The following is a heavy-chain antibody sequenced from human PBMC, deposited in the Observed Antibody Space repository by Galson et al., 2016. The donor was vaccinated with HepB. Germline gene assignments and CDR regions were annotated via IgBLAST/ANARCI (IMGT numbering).Heavy chain of an antibody. CDR3: VRDPYHGGMDV. V-gene: IGHV3-30*04. CDR2: ISFDGRIK. CDR1: GFTFSTYS. J-gene: IGHJ6*04. D-gene: IGHD1-14*01. Sequence: SLRLSCAASGFTFSTYSMHWVRQAPGKGLEWVTVISFDGRIKFYTDSVKGRFTISRDNSMNTLYLQMNSLRAEDTAVYYCVRDPYHGGMDVWGKGTAVTVSS.